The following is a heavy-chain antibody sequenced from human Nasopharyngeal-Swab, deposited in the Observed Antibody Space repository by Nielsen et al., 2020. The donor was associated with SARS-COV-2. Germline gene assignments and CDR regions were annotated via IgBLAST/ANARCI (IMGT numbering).Heavy chain of an antibody. Sequence: GGSLRLSCAASGFTFSSYNMNWVRPAPGKGLEWVSSISSSSTYIYYADSVKGRFTISRDSAKNSLYLQMNSLRAEDTAVYYCARDGLDYDFWSAYFMDVWGQGTTVTVSS. CDR2: ISSSSTYI. V-gene: IGHV3-21*01. D-gene: IGHD3-3*01. J-gene: IGHJ6*02. CDR3: ARDGLDYDFWSAYFMDV. CDR1: GFTFSSYN.